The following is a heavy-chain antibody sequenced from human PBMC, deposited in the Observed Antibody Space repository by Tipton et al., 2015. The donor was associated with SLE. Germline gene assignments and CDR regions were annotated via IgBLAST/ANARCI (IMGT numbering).Heavy chain of an antibody. Sequence: SLRLSCVASGFTFSSSWMNWVRQAPGKGLEWVANIKEDGSEKHYVDSVKDRLTISRDNAKNSLYLQMNSLRAEDTAVYYCARGKNYFDYWGQGALVTVSS. CDR2: IKEDGSEK. J-gene: IGHJ4*02. V-gene: IGHV3-7*01. CDR3: ARGKNYFDY. CDR1: GFTFSSSW.